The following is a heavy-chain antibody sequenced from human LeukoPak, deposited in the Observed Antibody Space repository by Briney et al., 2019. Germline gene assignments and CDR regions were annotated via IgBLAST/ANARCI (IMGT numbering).Heavy chain of an antibody. V-gene: IGHV1-8*01. D-gene: IGHD3-10*01. Sequence: ASVKVSCTASGYTFTSYDINWVRQATGQGLEWMGWMNPNSGNTGYAQKFQGRVTMTRNTSISTAYMELSSLRSEDTAVYYCARGTMVRYYYYYYGMDVWGQGTTVTVSS. CDR2: MNPNSGNT. J-gene: IGHJ6*02. CDR1: GYTFTSYD. CDR3: ARGTMVRYYYYYYGMDV.